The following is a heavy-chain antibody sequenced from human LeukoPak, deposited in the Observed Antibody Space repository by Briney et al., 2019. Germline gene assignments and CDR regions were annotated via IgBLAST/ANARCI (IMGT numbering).Heavy chain of an antibody. CDR3: ARDKEDNGAYYNWFDP. Sequence: GGSLRLSCAASGFTFSSYAMHWVRQAQGKGLEWVAVISYDGSNEYYADSVKGRFTISRDNSKNTLYLQMNSLRADDTAVYYCARDKEDNGAYYNWFDPWGQGALVTVSS. CDR2: ISYDGSNE. V-gene: IGHV3-30-3*01. J-gene: IGHJ5*02. CDR1: GFTFSSYA. D-gene: IGHD4-17*01.